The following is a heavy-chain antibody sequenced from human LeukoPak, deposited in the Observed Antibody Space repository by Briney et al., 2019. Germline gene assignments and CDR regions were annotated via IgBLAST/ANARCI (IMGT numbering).Heavy chain of an antibody. J-gene: IGHJ4*02. D-gene: IGHD5-12*01. CDR3: ARSPPPSGGATTRGALVY. CDR2: ISSSSSTI. CDR1: GFTFSSYS. V-gene: IGHV3-48*01. Sequence: PGGSLRLSCAASGFTFSSYSMNWVRQAPGKGLEWVSYISSSSSTIYYADSVKGRFTISRDNSKNTLYLQMNSLRAEDTAVYYCARSPPPSGGATTRGALVYWGQGTLVTVSS.